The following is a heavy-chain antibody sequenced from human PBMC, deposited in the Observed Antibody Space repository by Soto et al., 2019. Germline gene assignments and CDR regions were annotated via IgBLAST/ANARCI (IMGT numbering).Heavy chain of an antibody. CDR2: FYYSGST. CDR3: ARVPSSSWFDP. J-gene: IGHJ5*02. CDR1: GGSITSYS. V-gene: IGHV4-59*01. Sequence: QVQLQESGPGLVKPSETLSLTCTVSGGSITSYSWSWIRQPPGKGLEWIGYFYYSGSTNYSPSLKSRLTMSVDTSKNQVSLNLSSVTAADTAVYYCARVPSSSWFDPWGQGTLVTVSS. D-gene: IGHD6-6*01.